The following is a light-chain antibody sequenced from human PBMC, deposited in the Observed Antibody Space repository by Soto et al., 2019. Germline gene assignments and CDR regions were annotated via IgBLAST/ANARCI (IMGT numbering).Light chain of an antibody. CDR2: IAS. J-gene: IGKJ1*01. CDR3: QQSYRHPT. V-gene: IGKV1-39*01. Sequence: QLTQSPSSLSASVGDRVTNTCRASQSIDIYLNWYQQKPGKAPKLLIYIASNLQGGVPSRFSGSGSGTDFTRTISSLRPEGFATYYCQQSYRHPTFGQGTKVEV. CDR1: QSIDIY.